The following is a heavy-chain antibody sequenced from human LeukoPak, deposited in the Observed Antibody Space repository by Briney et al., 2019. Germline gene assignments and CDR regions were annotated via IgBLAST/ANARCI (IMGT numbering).Heavy chain of an antibody. J-gene: IGHJ4*02. CDR2: ISWNSGSI. Sequence: GGSLRLSCAASGFTFDDYAMHWVRQAPGKGLEWVSGISWNSGSIGYADSVKGRFTISRDNAKNSLYLQMNSLRAEDTALYYCAKDLVAVAGPLDYWDQGTLVTVSS. CDR3: AKDLVAVAGPLDY. CDR1: GFTFDDYA. D-gene: IGHD6-19*01. V-gene: IGHV3-9*01.